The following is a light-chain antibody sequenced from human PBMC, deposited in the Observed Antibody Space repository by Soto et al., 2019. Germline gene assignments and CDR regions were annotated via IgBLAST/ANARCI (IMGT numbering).Light chain of an antibody. V-gene: IGKV1-39*01. CDR1: QSIGTY. Sequence: DIQMTQSPSSLSASVGDRVTITCRASQSIGTYLNWYQHNPGKAPKVLIYGASSLKSGVPSRFSGGGSGTDFTLTISSLQPEDFATYYCQQTYGSPFTFGPGTTVDLK. J-gene: IGKJ3*01. CDR2: GAS. CDR3: QQTYGSPFT.